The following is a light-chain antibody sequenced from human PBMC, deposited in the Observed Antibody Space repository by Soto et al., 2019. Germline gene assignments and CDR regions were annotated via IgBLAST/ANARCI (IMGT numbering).Light chain of an antibody. Sequence: EIVLTQSPATLSLSPGARATLSCRASQSVSSYLAWYQQKPGQAPRLLIYDASNRATGIPARFSGSGSGTDFTLTISSLEPEDFAVYYCQQRSNWTVTFGPGTKVDIK. CDR3: QQRSNWTVT. CDR1: QSVSSY. CDR2: DAS. J-gene: IGKJ3*01. V-gene: IGKV3-11*01.